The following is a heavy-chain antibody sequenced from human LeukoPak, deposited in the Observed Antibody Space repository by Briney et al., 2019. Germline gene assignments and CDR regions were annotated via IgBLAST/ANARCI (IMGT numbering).Heavy chain of an antibody. CDR2: MNPNSGNT. V-gene: IGHV1-8*01. CDR3: AREDYAVNWFDP. D-gene: IGHD4-17*01. CDR1: GYTFTSYD. J-gene: IGHJ5*02. Sequence: GASVKVSCKASGYTFTSYDINWVRQATGQGLEWMGWMNPNSGNTGYAQEFQGRVTMTRNTSISTAYMELSSLRSEDTAVYYCAREDYAVNWFDPWGQGTLVTVSS.